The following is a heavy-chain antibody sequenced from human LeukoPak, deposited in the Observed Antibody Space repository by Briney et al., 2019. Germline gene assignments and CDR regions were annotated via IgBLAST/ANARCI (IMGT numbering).Heavy chain of an antibody. J-gene: IGHJ3*02. CDR3: ARGGAAAGTKGAFDI. V-gene: IGHV4-4*07. Sequence: PSETLSLTCTVSGGSISSYHWSWIRQPAGKGLEWIGRIYTSGSTNYSPSLKSRVTMSVDTSKNQFSLKLSSVTAADTAVYYCARGGAAAGTKGAFDIWGQGTMVTVSS. CDR2: IYTSGST. CDR1: GGSISSYH. D-gene: IGHD6-13*01.